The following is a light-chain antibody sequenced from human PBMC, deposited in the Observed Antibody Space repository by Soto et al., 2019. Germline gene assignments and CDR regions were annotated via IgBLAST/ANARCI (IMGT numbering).Light chain of an antibody. CDR2: GAS. Sequence: ESTQSPGTLSLSPGERATLSCRASQSVSSSYLAWYQQKPGQAPRLLIYGASSRATGIPDRFSGSGSGTDFTLTISRLEPEDFAVYYCQQYGSSPWTFGQGTKVDI. J-gene: IGKJ1*01. CDR3: QQYGSSPWT. V-gene: IGKV3-20*01. CDR1: QSVSSSY.